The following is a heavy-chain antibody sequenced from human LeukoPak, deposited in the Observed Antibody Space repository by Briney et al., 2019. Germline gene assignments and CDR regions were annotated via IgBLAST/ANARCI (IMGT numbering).Heavy chain of an antibody. Sequence: SETLSLTCTVSGGSINTPNYYWGWIRQTPGKGLEWIGNIFYSGGTYYSPSLTSRVTISLDTSRNQFSLKLNSVTAADTAVYYCANYGVVLATYGSPSPFVYWGQGTLVTVSS. CDR3: ANYGVVLATYGSPSPFVY. V-gene: IGHV4-39*07. CDR1: GGSINTPNYY. D-gene: IGHD3-16*01. CDR2: IFYSGGT. J-gene: IGHJ4*02.